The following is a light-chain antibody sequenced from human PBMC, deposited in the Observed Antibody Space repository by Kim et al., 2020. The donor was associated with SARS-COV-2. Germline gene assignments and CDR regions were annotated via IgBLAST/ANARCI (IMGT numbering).Light chain of an antibody. CDR2: DAS. J-gene: IGKJ4*01. Sequence: DIVLTQSPATRSLSPGERATLSCRASQSVSTYLAWYQQRSGQAPRVLIYDASNRATGIPARFSGSGSGTDFTLTISSLQPEDFAVYYCQQRSSWPLTFGGGTKVDIK. CDR1: QSVSTY. CDR3: QQRSSWPLT. V-gene: IGKV3-11*01.